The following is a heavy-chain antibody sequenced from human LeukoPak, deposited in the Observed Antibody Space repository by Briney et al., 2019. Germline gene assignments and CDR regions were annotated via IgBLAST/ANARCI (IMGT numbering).Heavy chain of an antibody. CDR3: ARDLDFCSYGCVDGY. J-gene: IGHJ4*02. V-gene: IGHV1-18*01. D-gene: IGHD5-18*01. Sequence: ASVKVSCKASGYTFTSYGISWVRQAPGQGLEWMGWISAYNGNTNYAQKLQGRVTMTTDTSTSTAYMGLRSLRSDDTAVYYCARDLDFCSYGCVDGYWGQGTLVTVSS. CDR1: GYTFTSYG. CDR2: ISAYNGNT.